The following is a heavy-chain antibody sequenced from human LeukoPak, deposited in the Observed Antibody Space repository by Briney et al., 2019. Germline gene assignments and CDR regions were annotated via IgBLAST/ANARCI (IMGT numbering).Heavy chain of an antibody. V-gene: IGHV5-51*07. J-gene: IGHJ4*02. CDR3: ARQYYDYVWGSYRLDY. CDR2: IYPGDSYT. Sequence: GESLKISCKGSGYSFTSYWIGWVHQMPGKGLEWMGIIYPGDSYTRYSPSFQGQVTISADKSISTAYLQWSSLKASDTAMYYCARQYYDYVWGSYRLDYWGQGTLVTVSS. CDR1: GYSFTSYW. D-gene: IGHD3-16*02.